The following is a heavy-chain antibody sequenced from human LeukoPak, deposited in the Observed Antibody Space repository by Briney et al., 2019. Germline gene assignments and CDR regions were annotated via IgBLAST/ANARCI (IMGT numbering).Heavy chain of an antibody. Sequence: GGSLRLSCAASGFTFSDYYMSWIRQAPGKGLEWVSYISSSGSTIYYADSVKGRFTISRDNAKNSLYLQMNSLRAEDTAVYYCARDHEDIVVVPAASIYYYYGMDVWGQGTTVTVSS. CDR3: ARDHEDIVVVPAASIYYYYGMDV. CDR1: GFTFSDYY. CDR2: ISSSGSTI. D-gene: IGHD2-2*01. V-gene: IGHV3-11*01. J-gene: IGHJ6*02.